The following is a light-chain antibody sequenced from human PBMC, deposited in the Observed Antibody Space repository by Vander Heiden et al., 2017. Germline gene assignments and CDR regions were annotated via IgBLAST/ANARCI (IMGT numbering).Light chain of an antibody. J-gene: IGLJ3*02. CDR3: QSYDSSLSGPWV. V-gene: IGLV1-40*01. CDR2: GKS. CDR1: SSNIGAGYD. Sequence: QSVLTQPPSVSGAPGQRVNISCTGSSSNIGAGYDVHWYQQLPGTAPKLLMYGKSNRPSGVPDRFSSSKSGTSASLAITGLQAEDEADYYCQSYDSSLSGPWVFGGGTKLTVL.